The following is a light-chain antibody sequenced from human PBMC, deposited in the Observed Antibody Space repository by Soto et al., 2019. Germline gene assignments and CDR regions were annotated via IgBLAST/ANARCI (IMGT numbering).Light chain of an antibody. V-gene: IGLV2-11*01. J-gene: IGLJ1*01. Sequence: SLLTQPRAVSGSPGQAVTISCTGTSSDVGTYTYVSWYQQHPGKAPKLIIYDVIKRPSGVPDRFSGSKSGNTASLTISGLQAEDEADYYCCSYAGSYTHVFGTGTKVTVL. CDR3: CSYAGSYTHV. CDR1: SSDVGTYTY. CDR2: DVI.